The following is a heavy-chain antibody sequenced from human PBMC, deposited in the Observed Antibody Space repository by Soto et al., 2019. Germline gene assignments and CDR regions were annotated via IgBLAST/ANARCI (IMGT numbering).Heavy chain of an antibody. Sequence: GASVKVSCKASGGTFSSYTISWVRQAPGQGLEWMGRIIPILGIANYAQKFQGRVTITADKSTSTAYMELSSLRSEDTAVYYCARASGDCSGGSCYWAHYMDVWGKGTTVIVSS. V-gene: IGHV1-69*02. D-gene: IGHD2-15*01. CDR3: ARASGDCSGGSCYWAHYMDV. J-gene: IGHJ6*03. CDR2: IIPILGIA. CDR1: GGTFSSYT.